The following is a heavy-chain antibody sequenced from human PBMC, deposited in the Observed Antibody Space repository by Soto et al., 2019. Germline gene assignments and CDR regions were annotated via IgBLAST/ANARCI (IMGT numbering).Heavy chain of an antibody. CDR3: ARDVGDYDSIGYLDY. J-gene: IGHJ4*02. Sequence: QVQLVESGGGVVQPGRSLRLSCAAFGFTFSSYAMHWVRQAPGKGLEWVAVISYDGSKKYYADSGKGRFTISRDNSKKSIYLQMNSLRAEDTAVYYCARDVGDYDSIGYLDYWGQGTLVTVSS. CDR1: GFTFSSYA. V-gene: IGHV3-30-3*01. CDR2: ISYDGSKK. D-gene: IGHD3-22*01.